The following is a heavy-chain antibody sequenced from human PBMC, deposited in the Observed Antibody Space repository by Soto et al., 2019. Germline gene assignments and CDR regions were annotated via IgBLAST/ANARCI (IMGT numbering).Heavy chain of an antibody. CDR3: AREEDGTTFYYGMDV. V-gene: IGHV1-3*01. D-gene: IGHD1-7*01. Sequence: ASVKVSCKASGYTFTSYTMHWVRQAPGQRLEWMGWINAGNGNTKYSQKFQGRATISRDISARTAYMELSSLRSEDSAVYFCAREEDGTTFYYGMDVWGQGTTVTVSS. CDR1: GYTFTSYT. J-gene: IGHJ6*02. CDR2: INAGNGNT.